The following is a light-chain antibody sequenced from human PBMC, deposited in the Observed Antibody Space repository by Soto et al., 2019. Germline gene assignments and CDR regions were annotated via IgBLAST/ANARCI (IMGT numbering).Light chain of an antibody. CDR3: QQYYTSPDT. CDR2: WAS. J-gene: IGKJ2*01. CDR1: QSVLFRSDNKNY. V-gene: IGKV4-1*01. Sequence: DIVMTQSPDSLAVSLGERATINCKSRQSVLFRSDNKNYLAWYQQRSGQPPKLLIYWASTRESGVPDRFSGSGSGTDFTLAISSLQAEDVAVYYCQQYYTSPDTFGQGTKVDSK.